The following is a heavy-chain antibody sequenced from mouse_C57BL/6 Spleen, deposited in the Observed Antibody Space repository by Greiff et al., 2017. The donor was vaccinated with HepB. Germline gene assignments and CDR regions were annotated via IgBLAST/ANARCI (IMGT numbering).Heavy chain of an antibody. D-gene: IGHD3-2*02. J-gene: IGHJ4*01. CDR3: ARRDSSGYYYAMDY. CDR1: GYTFTDHT. V-gene: IGHV1-78*01. CDR2: IYPRDGST. Sequence: QVQLQQSDAELVKPGASVKISCKVSGYTFTDHTIHWMKQRPEQGLEWIGYIYPRDGSTKYNEKFKGKATLTADKSSSTAYMELRSLTSEDTAVYYCARRDSSGYYYAMDYWGQGTSVTVSS.